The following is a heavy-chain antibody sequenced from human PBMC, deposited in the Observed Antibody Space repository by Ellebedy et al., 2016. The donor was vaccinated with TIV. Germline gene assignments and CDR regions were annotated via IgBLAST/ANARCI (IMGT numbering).Heavy chain of an antibody. V-gene: IGHV3-48*04. J-gene: IGHJ5*02. Sequence: GESLKISCAASGFTFNDYRVHWVRQAPGKGPEWVSYISGSTSSIYYADSVKGRFTISRDNAKNSLYLQMNSLRAEDTAVYYCARVKDDFWRQLDPWGQGTLVTVSS. CDR3: ARVKDDFWRQLDP. CDR1: GFTFNDYR. CDR2: ISGSTSSI. D-gene: IGHD3-3*01.